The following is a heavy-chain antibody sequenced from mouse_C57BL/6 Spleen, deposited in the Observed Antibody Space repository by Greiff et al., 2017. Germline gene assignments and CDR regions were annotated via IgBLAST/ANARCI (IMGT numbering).Heavy chain of an antibody. D-gene: IGHD1-1*02. Sequence: VQLKQSGAELVRPGASVKLSCTASGFNIKDYYMHWVKQRPEQGLEWIGWIDPENGDTEYASKFQGKATITADTSSNTAYLQLSSLTSEDTAVYYCTFPHYAPFAYWGQGTLVTVSA. J-gene: IGHJ3*01. CDR1: GFNIKDYY. V-gene: IGHV14-4*01. CDR2: IDPENGDT. CDR3: TFPHYAPFAY.